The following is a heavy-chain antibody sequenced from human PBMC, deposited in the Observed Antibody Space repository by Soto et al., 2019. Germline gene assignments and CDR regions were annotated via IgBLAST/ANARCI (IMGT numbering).Heavy chain of an antibody. CDR3: ARDGTVTSGAFDI. CDR1: GGSISSGGYY. D-gene: IGHD4-17*01. Sequence: SETLSLTCTVSGGSISSGGYYWSWIRQHPGKGLEWIGYIYYSGSTYYNPSLKSRVTKSVDTSKNQFSLKLSSVTAADTAVYYCARDGTVTSGAFDIWGQGTMVTVSS. J-gene: IGHJ3*02. V-gene: IGHV4-31*03. CDR2: IYYSGST.